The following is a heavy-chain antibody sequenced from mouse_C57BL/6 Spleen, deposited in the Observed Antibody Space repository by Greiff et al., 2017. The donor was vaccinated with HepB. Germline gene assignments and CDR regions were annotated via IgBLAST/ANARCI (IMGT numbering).Heavy chain of an antibody. CDR3: ASDYYYGSYWYFDV. CDR2: INPYNGDT. V-gene: IGHV1-20*01. Sequence: VQLQQSGPELVKPGDSVKISCKASGYSFTGYFMNWVMQSHGKSLEWIGRINPYNGDTFYNQKFKGKATLTVDKSSSTAHMELRSLTSEDSAVYYCASDYYYGSYWYFDVWGTGTTVTVSS. J-gene: IGHJ1*03. D-gene: IGHD1-1*01. CDR1: GYSFTGYF.